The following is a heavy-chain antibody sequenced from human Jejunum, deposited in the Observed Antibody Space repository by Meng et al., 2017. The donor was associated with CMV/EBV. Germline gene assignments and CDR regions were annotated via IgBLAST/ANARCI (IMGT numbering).Heavy chain of an antibody. J-gene: IGHJ4*02. V-gene: IGHV4-34*01. CDR3: ARRVVPAAIGY. CDR1: GASFGGYY. D-gene: IGHD2-2*01. CDR2: INHIGST. Sequence: LSCAVYGASFGGYYWRWIRQPPGKGLEWIGEINHIGSTKYNPSLRSRVTISLDTSKNQFSLKLNSVTAADTAIYYCARRVVPAAIGYWGQGSLVTVSS.